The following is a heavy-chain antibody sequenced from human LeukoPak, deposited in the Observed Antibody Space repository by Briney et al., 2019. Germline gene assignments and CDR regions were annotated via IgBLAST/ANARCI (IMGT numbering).Heavy chain of an antibody. CDR2: ISGSGGST. CDR1: GLTFSSYA. J-gene: IGHJ4*02. D-gene: IGHD5-18*01. CDR3: AGGTAMVKMADY. V-gene: IGHV3-23*01. Sequence: GGSLRLSCAASGLTFSSYAMTWVRQAPGKGLVWVSAISGSGGSTYYADSVKGRFTISRDNSKNTLYLQMNSLRAEDTAVYYCAGGTAMVKMADYWGQGTLVTVSS.